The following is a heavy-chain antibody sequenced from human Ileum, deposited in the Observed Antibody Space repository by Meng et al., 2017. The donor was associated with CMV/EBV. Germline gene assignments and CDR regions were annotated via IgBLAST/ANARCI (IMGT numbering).Heavy chain of an antibody. CDR2: VHFTGGI. Sequence: QWQLQELGPRLVKPSETLSLTCTVSCVSINNCYWTWIRQSAVKGLEFIGRVHFTGGIDYNPSLMSRVTMSVDTSRNQLSLNVKSVTAADTAVYYCARAAARGVPVDYWGQGILVTVSS. D-gene: IGHD3-10*01. CDR3: ARAAARGVPVDY. V-gene: IGHV4-4*07. J-gene: IGHJ4*02. CDR1: CVSINNCY.